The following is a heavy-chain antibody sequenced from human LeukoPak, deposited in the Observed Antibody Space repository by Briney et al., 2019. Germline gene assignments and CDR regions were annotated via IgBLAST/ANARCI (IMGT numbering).Heavy chain of an antibody. CDR2: ISYDGSNK. D-gene: IGHD5-12*01. CDR1: RFTFSSYA. CDR3: ASMVATPGYYFDY. J-gene: IGHJ4*02. V-gene: IGHV3-30*04. Sequence: PGGSLRLSCAASRFTFSSYAMHWVRQAPGKGLEWVAVISYDGSNKYYADSVKGRFTISRDNSKNTLYLQMNSLRAEDTAVYYCASMVATPGYYFDYWGQGTLVTVSS.